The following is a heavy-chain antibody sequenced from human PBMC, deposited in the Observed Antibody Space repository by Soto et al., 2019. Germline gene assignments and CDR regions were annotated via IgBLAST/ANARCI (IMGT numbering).Heavy chain of an antibody. CDR3: AKGGYTKLDGYLDF. D-gene: IGHD5-12*01. Sequence: EVQLLESGGGLVQPGGSLRLSCAASGFTFRSYVMTWVRQAPGMGLEWVSLISGSGDSTYYADSVKGRFTISRDNSKNTVYLQMNSLRAEDTAAYYCAKGGYTKLDGYLDFWGQGALVTVSS. V-gene: IGHV3-23*01. CDR1: GFTFRSYV. J-gene: IGHJ4*02. CDR2: ISGSGDST.